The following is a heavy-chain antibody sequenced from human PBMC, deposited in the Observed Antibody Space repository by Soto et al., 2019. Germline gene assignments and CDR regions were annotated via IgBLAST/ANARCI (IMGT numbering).Heavy chain of an antibody. CDR3: ARRREGYSGYDLFDY. D-gene: IGHD5-12*01. V-gene: IGHV4-39*01. CDR2: IYYSGST. CDR1: GGSISSSSYY. Sequence: QLQLQESGPGLVKPSETLSLTCTVSGGSISSSSYYWGWIRQPPGKGLEWIGSIYYSGSTYYNPSLKSRVTISVDTSKNQFSLKLSSVTAADTAVYYCARRREGYSGYDLFDYWGQGTLVTVSS. J-gene: IGHJ4*02.